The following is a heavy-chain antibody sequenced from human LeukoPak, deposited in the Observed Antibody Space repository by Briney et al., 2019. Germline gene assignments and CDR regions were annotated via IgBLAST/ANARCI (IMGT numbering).Heavy chain of an antibody. CDR1: GFTFSGYA. D-gene: IGHD6-19*01. J-gene: IGHJ4*02. Sequence: PGGSLRLSCAASGFTFSGYAMHWVRQAPGKGLEWVAVISYDGSTKYYADSVKGRFTISRDNSKNTLYLQMNSLRAEDTAVYYCARDGRAVAGPLDYWGQGTLVTVSS. CDR2: ISYDGSTK. CDR3: ARDGRAVAGPLDY. V-gene: IGHV3-30*04.